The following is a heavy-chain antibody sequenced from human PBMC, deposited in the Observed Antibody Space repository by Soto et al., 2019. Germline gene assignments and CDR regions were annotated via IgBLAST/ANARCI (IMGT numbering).Heavy chain of an antibody. J-gene: IGHJ6*02. CDR1: GGSFSGYY. CDR3: ARWVQDGSYYYYGMDV. CDR2: INHSGST. Sequence: QVQLQQWGAGLLKPSETLSLTCAVYGGSFSGYYWSWIRQPPGKGLEWIGEINHSGSTNDNPSLKSRATISVDTSKNQFSLKLSSVTAADTAVYYCARWVQDGSYYYYGMDVWGQGTTVTVSS. D-gene: IGHD3-22*01. V-gene: IGHV4-34*04.